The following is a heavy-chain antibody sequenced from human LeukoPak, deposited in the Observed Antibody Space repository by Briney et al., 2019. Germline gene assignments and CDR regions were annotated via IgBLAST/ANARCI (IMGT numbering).Heavy chain of an antibody. CDR1: GFTFSSYA. CDR2: ISGSGGST. CDR3: AKRPSESYHTQYYFDY. Sequence: GGSLRLSCAASGFTFSSYAMSWVRQASGKGLEWVSAISGSGGSTYYADSVKGRFTISRDNSKNTLYLQMNSLRAEDTAVYYCAKRPSESYHTQYYFDYWGQGTLVTVSS. D-gene: IGHD3-10*01. J-gene: IGHJ4*02. V-gene: IGHV3-23*01.